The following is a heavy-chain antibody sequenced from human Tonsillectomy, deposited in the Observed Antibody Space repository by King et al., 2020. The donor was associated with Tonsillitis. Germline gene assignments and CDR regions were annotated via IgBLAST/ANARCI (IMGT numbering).Heavy chain of an antibody. CDR3: AKGGGGNYSGYYYGMDV. CDR1: GFTFNNYG. Sequence: VQLVESGGGLVQPGGSLRLSCAASGFTFNNYGLSWVRQAPGKGLEWVSLINGGGGATYYADSVTGRFTISRDSSKNTLYLQMNSLRVEDTAVYFCAKGGGGNYSGYYYGMDVWGQGTTVTVSS. D-gene: IGHD1-26*01. CDR2: INGGGGAT. V-gene: IGHV3-23*04. J-gene: IGHJ6*02.